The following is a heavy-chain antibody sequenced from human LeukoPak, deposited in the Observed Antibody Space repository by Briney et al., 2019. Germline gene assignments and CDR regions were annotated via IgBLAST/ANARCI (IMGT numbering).Heavy chain of an antibody. CDR2: IYTSGST. CDR1: GGSISSYY. J-gene: IGHJ5*02. D-gene: IGHD3-10*01. CDR3: ARGDYYGSENWFDP. Sequence: SETLSLTCTVSGGSISSYYWSWIRQPAGKGLERIGRIYTSGSTNYNPSLKSRVTMSVDTSKNQFSLKLSSVTAADTAVYYCARGDYYGSENWFDPWGQGTLVTVSS. V-gene: IGHV4-4*07.